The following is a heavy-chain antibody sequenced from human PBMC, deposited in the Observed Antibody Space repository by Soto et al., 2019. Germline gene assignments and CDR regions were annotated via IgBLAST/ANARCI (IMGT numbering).Heavy chain of an antibody. J-gene: IGHJ4*02. D-gene: IGHD3-22*01. CDR3: ARDEYDSSGYYHGYIDY. CDR2: IYYSGST. Sequence: PSETLSLTCTVSGGSVSSGSYYWSWIRQPPGKGLEWIGYIYYSGSTNYNPSLKSRVTISVDTSKNQFSLKLSSVTAADTAVYYCARDEYDSSGYYHGYIDYWGQGTLVTVSS. V-gene: IGHV4-61*01. CDR1: GGSVSSGSYY.